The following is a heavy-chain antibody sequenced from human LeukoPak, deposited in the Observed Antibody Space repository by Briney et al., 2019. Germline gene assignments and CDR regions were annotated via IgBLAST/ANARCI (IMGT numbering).Heavy chain of an antibody. J-gene: IGHJ3*02. CDR2: ISSGGSST. CDR3: AKRGTSFRAFDI. D-gene: IGHD2/OR15-2a*01. CDR1: GFTFSSDA. Sequence: GGSLRLSCAASGFTFSSDAMSWVRQAPGKGLEWVSVISSGGSSTSYADSVKGRFTISRDNFKKTLSLQLYSLRADDTAVYYCAKRGTSFRAFDIWGQGRLVTVSS. V-gene: IGHV3-23*01.